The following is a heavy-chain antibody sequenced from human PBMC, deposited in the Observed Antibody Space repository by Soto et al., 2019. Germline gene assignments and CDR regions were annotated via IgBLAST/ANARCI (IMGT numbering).Heavy chain of an antibody. D-gene: IGHD3-22*01. CDR1: GGSISSGGYY. V-gene: IGHV4-31*03. CDR3: ARGYYQHSSGRFYYYGIDV. Sequence: QVQLQESGPGLVKPSQTLSLTCTVSGGSISSGGYYWSWIRQHPGKGLEWIGYISNSGRTYYNPSLRSRVTISVDASKNQFSLKLSSVSAADTAVYLCARGYYQHSSGRFYYYGIDVWGQGTTVTVSS. CDR2: ISNSGRT. J-gene: IGHJ6*02.